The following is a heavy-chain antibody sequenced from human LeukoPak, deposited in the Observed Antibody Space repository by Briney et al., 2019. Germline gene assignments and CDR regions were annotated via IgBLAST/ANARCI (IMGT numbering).Heavy chain of an antibody. CDR1: GGSISSSSYY. J-gene: IGHJ4*02. V-gene: IGHV4-39*07. CDR2: IYYSGST. CDR3: ARDSMSIGTTVVTPGSRNFDY. D-gene: IGHD4-23*01. Sequence: SETLSLTCAVSGGSISSSSYYWGWIRQPPGKGLEWIGSIYYSGSTYYNPSLKSRVTISVDTSKNQFSLKLSSVTAADTAVYYCARDSMSIGTTVVTPGSRNFDYWGQGTLVTVSS.